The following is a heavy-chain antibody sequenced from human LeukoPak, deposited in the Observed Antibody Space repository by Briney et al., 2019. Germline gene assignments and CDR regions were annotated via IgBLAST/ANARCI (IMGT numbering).Heavy chain of an antibody. CDR1: GFTFSSYS. Sequence: GGSLRLSCAASGFTFSSYSMNWVRQAPGKWLEGVSSISSSSSYIYYADSVKGRFTISRDNAKNSLYLQMNSLRAEDTAVYYCARDGRGDFDYWAREPWSPPPQ. V-gene: IGHV3-21*01. CDR2: ISSSSSYI. D-gene: IGHD1-1*01. J-gene: IGHJ4*02. CDR3: ARDGRGDFDY.